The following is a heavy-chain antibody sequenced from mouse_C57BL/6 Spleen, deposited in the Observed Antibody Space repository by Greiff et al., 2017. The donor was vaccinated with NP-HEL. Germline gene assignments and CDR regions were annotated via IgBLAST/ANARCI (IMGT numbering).Heavy chain of an antibody. J-gene: IGHJ4*01. CDR2: IDPNSGGT. V-gene: IGHV1-72*01. D-gene: IGHD1-1*01. CDR1: GYTFTSYW. Sequence: LQESGAELVKPGASVKLSCKASGYTFTSYWMHWVKQRPGRGLEWIGRIDPNSGGTKYNEKFKSKATLTVDKPSSTAYMQLSSLTSEDSAVYYCARGGTVVATDYAMDYWGQGTSVTVSS. CDR3: ARGGTVVATDYAMDY.